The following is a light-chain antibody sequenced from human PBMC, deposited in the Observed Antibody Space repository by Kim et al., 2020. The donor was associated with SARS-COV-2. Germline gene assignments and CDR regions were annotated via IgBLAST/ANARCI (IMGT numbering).Light chain of an antibody. Sequence: VTPKDKVTITRQDSQSIGRSLHWYQQKPDQSPKLLIKYASQSISGVPSRVSGSGSGTDVPLTINSLEAEDATTYYCHQSFSVPHTFGQGAKVEI. CDR2: YAS. J-gene: IGKJ1*01. CDR1: QSIGRS. CDR3: HQSFSVPHT. V-gene: IGKV6-21*02.